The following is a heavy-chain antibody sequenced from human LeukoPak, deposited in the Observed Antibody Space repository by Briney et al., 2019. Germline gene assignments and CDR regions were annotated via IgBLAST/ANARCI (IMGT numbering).Heavy chain of an antibody. D-gene: IGHD7-27*01. CDR2: IDSGSGNI. J-gene: IGHJ3*01. CDR3: AREDDDWGPNTLDV. V-gene: IGHV3-48*02. Sequence: GGSLRLSCAASGFTFSSHSMNWVRQAPGKGLEGLSYIDSGSGNIYYRDSVKGRFTISRDNAQDSLYLQMDSLRDEDTAVYYCAREDDDWGPNTLDVWGQGTVVTVSS. CDR1: GFTFSSHS.